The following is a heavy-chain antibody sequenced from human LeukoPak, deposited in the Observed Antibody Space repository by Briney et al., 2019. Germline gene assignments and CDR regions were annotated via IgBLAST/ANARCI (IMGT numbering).Heavy chain of an antibody. CDR1: GFTFSSCA. J-gene: IGHJ4*02. CDR3: AKSSRYGTGWYGRIDY. V-gene: IGHV3-23*01. Sequence: GESLRLSCGASGFTFSSCAMSWVRQAPGKGLEWVSAISDVGDHSHYIDSVKGRFTISRDNSKNTLFLQMNYLRVEDTAVYYCAKSSRYGTGWYGRIDYWGRGTLVTVSS. CDR2: ISDVGDHS. D-gene: IGHD6-19*01.